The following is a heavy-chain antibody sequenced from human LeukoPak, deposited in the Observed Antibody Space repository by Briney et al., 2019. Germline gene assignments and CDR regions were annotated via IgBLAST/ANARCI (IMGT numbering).Heavy chain of an antibody. CDR2: IYYSGST. Sequence: SETLSLTCTVSGGSISSGSYYWGWIRQPPGKGLEWIGSIYYSGSTYYNPSLKSRVTISVDTSKNQFSLKLSSVTAADTAVYYCARHYPTVTTDDAFDIWGQGTMVTVSS. J-gene: IGHJ3*02. CDR3: ARHYPTVTTDDAFDI. CDR1: GGSISSGSYY. V-gene: IGHV4-39*01. D-gene: IGHD4-11*01.